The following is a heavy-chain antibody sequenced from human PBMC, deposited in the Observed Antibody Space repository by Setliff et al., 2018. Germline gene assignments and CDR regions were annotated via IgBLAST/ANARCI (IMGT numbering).Heavy chain of an antibody. J-gene: IGHJ4*02. CDR1: GGSISSYY. Sequence: SETLSLTCTVSGGSISSYYWSWIRQPAGKGLEWIGRIYTSGSTNYNPSLKSRVTMSVDTSKNQFSLRLSSVTAADAAVYFCARESATIGEFPLYYFDKWGQGIPVTVSS. CDR3: ARESATIGEFPLYYFDK. CDR2: IYTSGST. V-gene: IGHV4-4*07. D-gene: IGHD3-10*01.